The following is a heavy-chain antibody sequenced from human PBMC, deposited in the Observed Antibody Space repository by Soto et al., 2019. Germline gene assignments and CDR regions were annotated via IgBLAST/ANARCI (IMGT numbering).Heavy chain of an antibody. CDR2: ISYDGSNK. CDR3: AKANTWERTEGYFDY. CDR1: GFTFSSYG. Sequence: QVQLVESGGGVVQPGRSLRLSCAASGFTFSSYGMHWVRQAPGKGLEWVAVISYDGSNKYYADSVKGRFTISRDNSKNTLHLQMNSLRAEDTAVYYCAKANTWERTEGYFDYWGQGTLVTVSS. D-gene: IGHD1-26*01. V-gene: IGHV3-30*18. J-gene: IGHJ4*02.